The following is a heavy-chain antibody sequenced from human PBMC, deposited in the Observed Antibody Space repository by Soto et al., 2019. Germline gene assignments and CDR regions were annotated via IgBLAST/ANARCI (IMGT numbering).Heavy chain of an antibody. CDR1: GGSFSGYY. D-gene: IGHD2-21*02. CDR3: ARLFLGVTAYWYFDL. V-gene: IGHV4-34*02. CDR2: VTRTGKT. J-gene: IGHJ2*01. Sequence: QVQLQQWGAGLLKPSETLSLTCAVYGGSFSGYYWSWVRQPPGKGLEWIGEVTRTGKTNYNPSLKNEDTMSLDTSNNQFTLRLDSVTAADKAFDFCARLFLGVTAYWYFDLWGRRTLFT.